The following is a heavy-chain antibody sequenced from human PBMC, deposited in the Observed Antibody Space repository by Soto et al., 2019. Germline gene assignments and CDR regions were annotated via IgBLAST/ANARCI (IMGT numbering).Heavy chain of an antibody. CDR1: GYTFTSYA. Sequence: DSVKVSCKASGYTFTSYAMHWVRQAPGQRLEWMGWINAGNGNTKYSQKFQGRVTITRDTSASTAYMELSSLRSEDTAVYYCAGWVGYSSSWTSFDYWGQGTPVTVSS. CDR3: AGWVGYSSSWTSFDY. J-gene: IGHJ4*02. D-gene: IGHD6-13*01. CDR2: INAGNGNT. V-gene: IGHV1-3*01.